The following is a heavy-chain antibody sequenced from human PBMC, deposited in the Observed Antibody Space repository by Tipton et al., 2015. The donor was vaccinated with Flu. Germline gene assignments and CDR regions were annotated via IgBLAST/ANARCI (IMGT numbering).Heavy chain of an antibody. Sequence: GLVKPSETQSLTCSVSGYSISSGYYWGWIRQPPGKGLEWIANIHESGSTHFHPSLKSRVTISLDTSKNQLYLEMTSVTAADTAMYYCAREGVPSLGWNPDYWGQGTQVTVSS. J-gene: IGHJ4*02. CDR3: AREGVPSLGWNPDY. D-gene: IGHD1-1*01. CDR1: GYSISSGYY. V-gene: IGHV4-38-2*02. CDR2: IHESGST.